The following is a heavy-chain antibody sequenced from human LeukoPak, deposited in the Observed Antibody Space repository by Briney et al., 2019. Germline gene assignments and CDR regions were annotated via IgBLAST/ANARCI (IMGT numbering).Heavy chain of an antibody. CDR1: GYTFTGYY. CDR3: ASTQTDDFGEYGMDV. D-gene: IGHD3-10*01. CDR2: INPNSGGT. V-gene: IGHV1-2*04. J-gene: IGHJ6*02. Sequence: ASVKVSCKASGYTFTGYYMHCVRQAPGQGLEWMGWINPNSGGTNYAQKFQGWVTMTRDTSISTAYMELSRLRSDDTAVYYCASTQTDDFGEYGMDVWGQGTTVTVSS.